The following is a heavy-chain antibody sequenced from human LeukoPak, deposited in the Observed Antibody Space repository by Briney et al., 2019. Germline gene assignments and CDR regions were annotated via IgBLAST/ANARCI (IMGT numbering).Heavy chain of an antibody. CDR3: ARDRCSGGSCYFDY. V-gene: IGHV3-48*03. J-gene: IGHJ4*02. CDR1: GFTFSSYE. CDR2: ISSSGSTI. D-gene: IGHD2-15*01. Sequence: GRSLRLSCAASGFTFSSYEMNWVRQAPGKGLEWVSYISSSGSTIYYADSVKGRFTIYRDNAKNSLYLQMNSLRAEDTAVYYCARDRCSGGSCYFDYWGQGTLVTVSS.